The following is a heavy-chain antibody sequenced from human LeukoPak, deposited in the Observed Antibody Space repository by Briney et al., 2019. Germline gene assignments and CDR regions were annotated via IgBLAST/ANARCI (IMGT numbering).Heavy chain of an antibody. CDR3: AREQAKIVVVNDAFDI. CDR2: IYTSGST. Sequence: PSETLSLTCTVSGGSISSYYWSWIRQPAGKGLEWIGRIYTSGSTNYDPSLKSRVTMSVDTSKNQFSLKLSSVTAADTAVYYCAREQAKIVVVNDAFDIWGQGTMVTVSS. J-gene: IGHJ3*02. D-gene: IGHD3-22*01. V-gene: IGHV4-4*07. CDR1: GGSISSYY.